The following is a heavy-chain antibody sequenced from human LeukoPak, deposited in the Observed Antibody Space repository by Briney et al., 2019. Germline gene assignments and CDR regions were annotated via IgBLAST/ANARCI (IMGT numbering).Heavy chain of an antibody. CDR1: GDTFTNYG. D-gene: IGHD2-8*02. CDR2: ISTYTVET. J-gene: IGHJ4*02. V-gene: IGHV1-18*01. CDR3: ATQPGRGSPFKF. Sequence: ASVKVSCKASGDTFTNYGISWVRQAPGQGLEWMGWISTYTVETIYAQKFQGRVTLSTDTSTSTAYMELRSLRSDDTAVHYCATQPGRGSPFKFWGQGTLVTVSS.